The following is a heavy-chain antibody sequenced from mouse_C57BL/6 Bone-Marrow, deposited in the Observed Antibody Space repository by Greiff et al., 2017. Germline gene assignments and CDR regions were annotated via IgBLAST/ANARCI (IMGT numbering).Heavy chain of an antibody. Sequence: VKLVESGAELARPGASVKMSCKASGYTFTSYTMHWVKQRPGQGLEWIGYINPSSGYTKYNQKFKDKATLTADKSSSTAYMQLSSLTSEDSAVYYCATFSQSFYFDYWGQGTTLTVPS. CDR1: GYTFTSYT. CDR2: INPSSGYT. V-gene: IGHV1-4*01. CDR3: ATFSQSFYFDY. J-gene: IGHJ2*01.